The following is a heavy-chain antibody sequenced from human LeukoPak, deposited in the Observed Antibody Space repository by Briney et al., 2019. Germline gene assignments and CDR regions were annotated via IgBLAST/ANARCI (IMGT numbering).Heavy chain of an antibody. CDR1: GSSVSNHW. CDR3: VRTMTREWGGWYDNDY. Sequence: PSKTLSLTCTVSGSSVSNHWWIWIRQPAGKGLEWIGRISSRGYTNYNPSLKSRVAMSVDTSKNQFSLKLNSVTAADTAVYYCVRTMTREWGGWYDNDYWGRGTLVTVSS. D-gene: IGHD6-19*01. CDR2: ISSRGYT. V-gene: IGHV4-4*07. J-gene: IGHJ4*03.